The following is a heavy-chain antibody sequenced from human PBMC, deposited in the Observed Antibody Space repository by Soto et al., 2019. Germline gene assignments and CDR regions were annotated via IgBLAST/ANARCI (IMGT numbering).Heavy chain of an antibody. V-gene: IGHV3-13*01. J-gene: IGHJ6*02. CDR3: ARALRGRYYYYYGMDV. CDR1: GFTFSSYD. CDR2: IGTAGDT. D-gene: IGHD3-16*01. Sequence: EVQLMESGGGLVQPGGSLRLSCAASGFTFSSYDMHWVRQATGKGLEWVSAIGTAGDTYYPGSVKGRFTISRENAKNSLYLQMNSLRAEDTAVYYCARALRGRYYYYYGMDVWGQGTTVTVSS.